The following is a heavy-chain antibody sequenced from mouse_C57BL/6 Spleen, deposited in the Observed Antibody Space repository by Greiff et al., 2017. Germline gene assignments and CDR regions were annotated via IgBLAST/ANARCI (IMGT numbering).Heavy chain of an antibody. CDR1: GYTFTSYG. D-gene: IGHD1-1*01. Sequence: QVQLQQSGAELARPGASVKLSCKASGYTFTSYGISWVKQRTGQGLEWIGEIYPRSGNTYYNEKFKGKATLTADKSSSTAYMELRSLTSEDSAVYVCARGYYGTSYLPPYAMDYWGQGTSVTVSS. CDR2: IYPRSGNT. CDR3: ARGYYGTSYLPPYAMDY. V-gene: IGHV1-81*01. J-gene: IGHJ4*01.